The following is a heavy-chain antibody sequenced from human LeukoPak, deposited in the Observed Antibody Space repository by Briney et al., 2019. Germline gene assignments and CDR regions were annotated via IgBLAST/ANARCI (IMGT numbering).Heavy chain of an antibody. Sequence: GGSLRLSCAASGFTVSSNYMSWVRQAPGKGLEWVSVIYSGGSTYYADSVKGRFTISRDNSKSTLYLQMNSLRAEDTAVYYCARVKMATIDYWGQGTLVTVSS. CDR1: GFTVSSNY. J-gene: IGHJ4*02. V-gene: IGHV3-53*01. D-gene: IGHD5-24*01. CDR3: ARVKMATIDY. CDR2: IYSGGST.